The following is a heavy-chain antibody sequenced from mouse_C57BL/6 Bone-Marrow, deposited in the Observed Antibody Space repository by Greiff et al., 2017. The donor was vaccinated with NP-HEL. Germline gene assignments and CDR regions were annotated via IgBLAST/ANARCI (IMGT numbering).Heavy chain of an antibody. Sequence: EVKLQESGGDLVKPGGSLKLSCAASGFTFSSYGMSWVRQTPDKRLEWVATISSGGSYTYYPDSVKGRFTISRDNAKNTLYLQMSSLKSEDTAMYYCARHGDGSVDYWGQGTTLTVSS. V-gene: IGHV5-6*01. CDR2: ISSGGSYT. CDR1: GFTFSSYG. D-gene: IGHD2-3*01. J-gene: IGHJ2*01. CDR3: ARHGDGSVDY.